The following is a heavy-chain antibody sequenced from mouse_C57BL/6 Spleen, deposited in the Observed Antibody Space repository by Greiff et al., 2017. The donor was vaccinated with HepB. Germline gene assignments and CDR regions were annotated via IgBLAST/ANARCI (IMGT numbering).Heavy chain of an antibody. D-gene: IGHD2-4*01. Sequence: EVKVIESEGGLVQPGSSMKLSCTASGFTFSDYYMAWVRQVPEKGLEWVANINYDGSSTYYLDSLKSRFIISRDNAKNSLYLQMSSLKSEDTATYYCARGDYSYAMDYWGQGTSVTVSS. CDR3: ARGDYSYAMDY. V-gene: IGHV5-16*01. CDR1: GFTFSDYY. J-gene: IGHJ4*01. CDR2: INYDGSST.